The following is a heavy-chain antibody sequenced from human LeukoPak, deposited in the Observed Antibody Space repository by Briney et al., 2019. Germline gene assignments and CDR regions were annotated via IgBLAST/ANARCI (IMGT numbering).Heavy chain of an antibody. V-gene: IGHV3-20*04. CDR3: ARGGGTTGTTYFDY. D-gene: IGHD1-1*01. CDR1: GFTFSSYE. Sequence: GGSLRLSCAASGFTFSSYEMNWVRQAPGKGLEWVSGINWNGGSTGYADSVKGRFTISRDNAKNSLYLQMNSLRAEDTALYYCARGGGTTGTTYFDYWGQGTPVTVSS. CDR2: INWNGGST. J-gene: IGHJ4*02.